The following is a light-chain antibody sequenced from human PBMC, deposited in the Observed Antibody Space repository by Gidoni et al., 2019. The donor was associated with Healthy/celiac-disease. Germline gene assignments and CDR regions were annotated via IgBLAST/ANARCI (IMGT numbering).Light chain of an antibody. CDR1: QRVSSSY. V-gene: IGKV3-20*01. CDR2: VAS. Sequence: ELVLTQSPGTLSWSPGERATLSCRASQRVSSSYLAWYQQKPGQAPRLLIYVASSRATGIPDRFSGSGSGTDFTLTISRLEPEDFAVYYCQQYGLTFGQGTKVEIK. CDR3: QQYGLT. J-gene: IGKJ1*01.